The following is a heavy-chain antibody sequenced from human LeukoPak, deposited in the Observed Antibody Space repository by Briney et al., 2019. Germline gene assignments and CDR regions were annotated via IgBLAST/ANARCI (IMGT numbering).Heavy chain of an antibody. Sequence: GGSLRLSCAASGFTFSSYAMSWVRQAPGKGLEWVSGISWNSGSIGYADSVKGRFTISRDNAKNSLYLQMNSLRAEDTALYYCAKAPGGSSWYGYFDYWGQGTLVTVSS. D-gene: IGHD6-13*01. CDR3: AKAPGGSSWYGYFDY. J-gene: IGHJ4*02. CDR2: ISWNSGSI. CDR1: GFTFSSYA. V-gene: IGHV3-9*01.